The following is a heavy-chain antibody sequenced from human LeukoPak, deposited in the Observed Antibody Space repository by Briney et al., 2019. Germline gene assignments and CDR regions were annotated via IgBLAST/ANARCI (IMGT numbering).Heavy chain of an antibody. D-gene: IGHD5-12*01. J-gene: IGHJ3*02. Sequence: SETLSLTCAVYGGSFSDYFWSWIRQSPGKGLEWIGEINHRGTTTNYNPSLKSRVSISVDTSEAQFSLKLTSVTAADSTVYFCGSKVRFSSRGWLGEVFEMWGQGKMVTGSS. CDR3: GSKVRFSSRGWLGEVFEM. CDR1: GGSFSDYF. CDR2: INHRGTTT. V-gene: IGHV4-34*01.